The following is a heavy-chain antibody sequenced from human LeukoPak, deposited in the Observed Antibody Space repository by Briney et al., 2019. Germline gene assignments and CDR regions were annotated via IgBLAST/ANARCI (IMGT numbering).Heavy chain of an antibody. J-gene: IGHJ4*02. CDR1: GGSISSYY. V-gene: IGHV4-59*01. CDR2: IYYSGST. CDR3: ARMRGNYYDSSGYSPFDY. Sequence: SETLSLTCTVSGGSISSYYWSWIRQPPGKGLEWIGYIYYSGSTNYNPSLKSRVTISVDTSKNQFSLKLSSVTAADTAVYYCARMRGNYYDSSGYSPFDYWGQGTLVTVSS. D-gene: IGHD3-22*01.